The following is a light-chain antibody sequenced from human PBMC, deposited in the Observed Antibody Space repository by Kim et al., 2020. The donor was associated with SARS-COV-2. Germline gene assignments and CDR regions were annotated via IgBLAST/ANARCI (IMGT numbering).Light chain of an antibody. CDR1: QPISSN. V-gene: IGKV3-15*01. CDR3: QHYDNRVT. J-gene: IGKJ4*01. Sequence: LSVSPGERATLSCRSSQPISSNFAWYQQRPGQAPRLLIYGPSTRATGIPARFSGSGSGTEFTLTISSLQSEDVAVYYCQHYDNRVTFGGGTKLEI. CDR2: GPS.